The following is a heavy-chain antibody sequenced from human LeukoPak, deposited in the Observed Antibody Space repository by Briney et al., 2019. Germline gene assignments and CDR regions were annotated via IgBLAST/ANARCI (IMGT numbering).Heavy chain of an antibody. CDR2: INHSGST. V-gene: IGHV4-34*01. CDR3: ARGPRWASVYYMDV. J-gene: IGHJ6*03. Sequence: TSETLSLTCAVYGGSFSGYYWSWIRQPPGKGLEWIGEINHSGSTNYNPSLKSRVTISVDTSKNQFSLKLSAVTAADTAVYYCARGPRWASVYYMDVWGKGTTVTVSS. CDR1: GGSFSGYY. D-gene: IGHD5-24*01.